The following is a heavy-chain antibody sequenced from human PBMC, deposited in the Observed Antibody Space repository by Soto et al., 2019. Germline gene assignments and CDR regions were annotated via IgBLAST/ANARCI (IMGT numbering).Heavy chain of an antibody. D-gene: IGHD3-10*01. J-gene: IGHJ6*02. CDR2: IADRGREI. Sequence: SLILSCEVSGFSFGSYAFHWVRQAPGKGLEWLGVIADRGREIYYADSVKDRFTISRDNFKKTVYLQMNSLRSDDTALYYCARVPVALNGSFVHXWGQVTTVTVS. CDR1: GFSFGSYA. V-gene: IGHV3-30-3*01. CDR3: ARVPVALNGSFVHX.